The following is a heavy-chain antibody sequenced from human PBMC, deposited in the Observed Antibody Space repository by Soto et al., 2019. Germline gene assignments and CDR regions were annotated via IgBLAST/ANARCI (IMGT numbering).Heavy chain of an antibody. CDR2: INTLNGNT. D-gene: IGHD3-10*01. Sequence: QVHLVQSGAEAKKPGASVKVSCKASGYTFINYAINWVRQAPGQRPEWMGWINTLNGNTRYSQKFQDRITMTRDTSATTAYMEMSGLRSEDTSVYYCARVGIIDSYYDYFDYWGREPWSPSPQ. V-gene: IGHV1-3*04. CDR3: ARVGIIDSYYDYFDY. J-gene: IGHJ4*02. CDR1: GYTFINYA.